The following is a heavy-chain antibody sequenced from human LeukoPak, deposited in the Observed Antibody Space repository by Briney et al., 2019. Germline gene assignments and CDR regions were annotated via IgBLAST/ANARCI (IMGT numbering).Heavy chain of an antibody. J-gene: IGHJ4*02. V-gene: IGHV1-69*05. CDR3: ARESRIPTTVTTGYFDY. Sequence: ASVKVSCKASGGTFSSYAISWVRQAPGQGLEWMGRIIPIFGTANYAQKFQGRVTINTDESTSTAYMELSSLRSEDTAVYYCARESRIPTTVTTGYFDYWGQGTLVTVSS. CDR1: GGTFSSYA. CDR2: IIPIFGTA. D-gene: IGHD4-17*01.